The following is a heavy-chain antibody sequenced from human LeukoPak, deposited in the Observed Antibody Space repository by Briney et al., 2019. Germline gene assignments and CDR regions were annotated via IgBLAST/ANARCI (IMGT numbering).Heavy chain of an antibody. CDR2: IKQDGSEK. D-gene: IGHD6-13*01. Sequence: HAGGSLRLSCAASGFTFSSYGMHWVRQAPGKGLEWVASIKQDGSEKYYADPVKGRFTISRDNAQNSVYLQMNSVRAEDTAVYYCARIGYSSSCFDYWGQGTPVTVSS. J-gene: IGHJ4*02. V-gene: IGHV3-7*01. CDR1: GFTFSSYG. CDR3: ARIGYSSSCFDY.